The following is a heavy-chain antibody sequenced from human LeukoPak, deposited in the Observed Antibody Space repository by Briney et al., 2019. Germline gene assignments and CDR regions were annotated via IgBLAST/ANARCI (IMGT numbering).Heavy chain of an antibody. J-gene: IGHJ4*02. D-gene: IGHD3-22*01. CDR3: AKGSSGYFFDL. V-gene: IGHV3-23*01. CDR1: GFIFNNYG. CDR2: ISNDGGGT. Sequence: GGSLRLSCAASGFIFNNYGLVWVRQAPGKGLEWVSAISNDGGGTTYADFVKGRFSVSRDNSKNTLFLQMNSLRAGDTALYYCAKGSSGYFFDLWGQGTLVTVS.